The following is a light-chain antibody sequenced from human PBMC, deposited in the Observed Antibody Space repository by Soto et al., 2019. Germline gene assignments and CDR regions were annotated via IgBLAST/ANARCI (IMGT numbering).Light chain of an antibody. CDR2: ANN. V-gene: IGLV1-47*02. CDR1: SSNIGGNY. J-gene: IGLJ2*01. CDR3: AAWDDSLSGPV. Sequence: QSVLTQPPSVSGTPGQRVTIHCSGSSSNIGGNYAYWYQQVPGTAPKLLIYANNQRPSGVPDRFSGSKSGTSASLAISGLRSEDEADYYCAAWDDSLSGPVFGGGTQLTVL.